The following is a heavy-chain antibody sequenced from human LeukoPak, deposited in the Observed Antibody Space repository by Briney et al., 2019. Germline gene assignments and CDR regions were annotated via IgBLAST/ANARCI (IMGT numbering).Heavy chain of an antibody. CDR2: IIPIFGTG. J-gene: IGHJ4*02. D-gene: IGHD6-19*01. Sequence: SVKVSCKASGGTFSSYAISWVRQAPGQGLEWMGRIIPIFGTGNYAQKFQGRVTITTDESTSTAYMELSSLRSEDTAVYYCASGGASGSGWYYFDYWGQGTLATVSS. CDR3: ASGGASGSGWYYFDY. V-gene: IGHV1-69*05. CDR1: GGTFSSYA.